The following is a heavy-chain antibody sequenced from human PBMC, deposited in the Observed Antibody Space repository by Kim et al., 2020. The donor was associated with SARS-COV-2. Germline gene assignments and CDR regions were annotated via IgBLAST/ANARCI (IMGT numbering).Heavy chain of an antibody. Sequence: GGSLRLSCAASGFTFSSYAMSWVRQAPGKGLEWVSAISGSGDGTYYAGSVKGRFTISRDNSKNTMYLQMNSLRAEDTAVYYCAKDSGNTSGDQLDYLGQGTLVTVSS. V-gene: IGHV3-23*01. J-gene: IGHJ4*02. CDR3: AKDSGNTSGDQLDY. D-gene: IGHD2-21*01. CDR2: ISGSGDGT. CDR1: GFTFSSYA.